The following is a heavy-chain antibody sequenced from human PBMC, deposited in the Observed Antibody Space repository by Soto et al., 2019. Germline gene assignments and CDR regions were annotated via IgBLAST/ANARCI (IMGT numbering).Heavy chain of an antibody. CDR1: GYTFSSYH. D-gene: IGHD1-26*01. Sequence: QVQLVQSGAEVKKPGASVKVSCKASGYTFSSYHISWVRQAPGQGLEWMGWISAYNGNTNYAQKLQGRVTMTTDTSTRPAYMELRGLEFGRNAGYYCARGGPPTDYWGQGTLVTVSS. CDR2: ISAYNGNT. CDR3: ARGGPPTDY. J-gene: IGHJ4*02. V-gene: IGHV1-18*01.